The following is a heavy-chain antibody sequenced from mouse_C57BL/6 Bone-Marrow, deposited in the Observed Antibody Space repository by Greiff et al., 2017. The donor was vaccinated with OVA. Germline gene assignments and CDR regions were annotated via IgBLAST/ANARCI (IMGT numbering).Heavy chain of an antibody. Sequence: VQLQQSGAELVKPGASVKISCQASGYAFSSYWMNWVKQRPGKGLEWIGQIYPGDGDTTYNGKFKGKATLTADKSSSTAYMQLSSRTSEDSAVYFCAMGGLRPFDYWGQGTTLTVSS. V-gene: IGHV1-80*01. CDR1: GYAFSSYW. D-gene: IGHD1-2*01. J-gene: IGHJ2*01. CDR2: IYPGDGDT. CDR3: AMGGLRPFDY.